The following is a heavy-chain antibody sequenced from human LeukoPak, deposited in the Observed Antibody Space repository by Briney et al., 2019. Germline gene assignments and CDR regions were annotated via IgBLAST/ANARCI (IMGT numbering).Heavy chain of an antibody. CDR3: ARAPYLSSGS. D-gene: IGHD3-22*01. Sequence: SETLSLTCAVYGGSFRDYYWSWIRQPPGKGLEWIGEINHSGSTNYNPSLKSRVTIPLDTSKNQFSLKLSSVTAADTAVYYCARAPYLSSGSWGQGILVAVSP. J-gene: IGHJ3*01. V-gene: IGHV4-34*01. CDR1: GGSFRDYY. CDR2: INHSGST.